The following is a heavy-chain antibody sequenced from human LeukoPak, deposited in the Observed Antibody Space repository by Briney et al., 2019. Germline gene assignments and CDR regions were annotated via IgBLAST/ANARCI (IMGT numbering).Heavy chain of an antibody. D-gene: IGHD2-2*01. Sequence: ASVRVSCKTSGYTFTDYDITWVRQAPGQGLEWMGRVSPYNGNTYYSQRFQDRVTITKDTSTSTAYMELRSLRSDDTAVYYCARNGTGYCSSTSCYETPLVRSGSYYYYMDVWGKGTTVTVSS. V-gene: IGHV1-18*01. J-gene: IGHJ6*03. CDR3: ARNGTGYCSSTSCYETPLVRSGSYYYYMDV. CDR1: GYTFTDYD. CDR2: VSPYNGNT.